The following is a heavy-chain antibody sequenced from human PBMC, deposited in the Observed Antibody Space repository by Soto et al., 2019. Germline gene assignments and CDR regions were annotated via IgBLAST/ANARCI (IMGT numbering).Heavy chain of an antibody. V-gene: IGHV4-4*02. Sequence: QVQLQESGPGLVKPSGTLSLTCAVSGGSISTNNWWHWVRQSPEKGLEWIGEIHHTGSINYSPSLKSRVTMSVDQIRNQFSLSLSSVTAADTAVDYCAREKGAGTFQGFDYWGQGSLVTVSS. D-gene: IGHD6-19*01. CDR1: GGSISTNNW. J-gene: IGHJ4*02. CDR2: IHHTGSI. CDR3: AREKGAGTFQGFDY.